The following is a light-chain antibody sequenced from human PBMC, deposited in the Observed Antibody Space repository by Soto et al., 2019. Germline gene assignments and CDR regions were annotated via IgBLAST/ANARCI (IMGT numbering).Light chain of an antibody. Sequence: QSVLTQPPSASGTPGQRVTISCSGSDSNIGSNSVNWYQHLPGMAPKLLTHSNDHRPSGVADRFSASKSGTSATLDITGLQPADEADYYCATWDLTLSAGVLFGGGTKVTVL. J-gene: IGLJ2*01. CDR2: SND. CDR1: DSNIGSNS. CDR3: ATWDLTLSAGVL. V-gene: IGLV1-44*01.